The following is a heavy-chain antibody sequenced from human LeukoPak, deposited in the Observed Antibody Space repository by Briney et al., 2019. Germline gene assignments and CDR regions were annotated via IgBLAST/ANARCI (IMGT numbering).Heavy chain of an antibody. CDR2: IYYSGNT. D-gene: IGHD3-22*01. V-gene: IGHV4-39*01. J-gene: IGHJ3*02. CDR3: AGRYYYDSSGYRDAFDI. CDR1: GGSLSSNSYY. Sequence: SETLSLTCSVSGGSLSSNSYYWGWIRQPPGEGLEWIGTIYYSGNTYYNPSLKSRVTISIDTSENQFSLKLSSVTAADTAVYYCAGRYYYDSSGYRDAFDIWGQGTMVTVSS.